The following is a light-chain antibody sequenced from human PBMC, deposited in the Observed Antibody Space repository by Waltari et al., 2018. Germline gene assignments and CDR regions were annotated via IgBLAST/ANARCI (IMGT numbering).Light chain of an antibody. V-gene: IGLV3-21*02. Sequence: SYVLTQPPSVSVAPGQTARITCGGDNIGGKSVHWYQQKPGQAPVLGIYDDRDRPSHSPERFSGSNSGNTATLTISRVEAGDEADYYCQVWDSSSDHVIFGGGTKVTV. CDR3: QVWDSSSDHVI. J-gene: IGLJ2*01. CDR2: DDR. CDR1: NIGGKS.